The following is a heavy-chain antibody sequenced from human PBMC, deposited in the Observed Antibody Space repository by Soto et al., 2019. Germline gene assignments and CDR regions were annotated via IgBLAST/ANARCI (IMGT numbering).Heavy chain of an antibody. CDR3: GRERGGRPGGGGTEPLDI. Sequence: QVQLVQSGAEVEKPGASVKISCKASGYSFTSQYVHWVRQAPGQGLEWMGIINPNGGSTTYAQKFAGRGALPRGTSTSTGSKGLGRRTSEDPAVYYCGRERGGRPGGGGTEPLDIWGQGTMVTVAS. V-gene: IGHV1-46*03. D-gene: IGHD3-16*01. J-gene: IGHJ3*02. CDR2: INPNGGST. CDR1: GYSFTSQY.